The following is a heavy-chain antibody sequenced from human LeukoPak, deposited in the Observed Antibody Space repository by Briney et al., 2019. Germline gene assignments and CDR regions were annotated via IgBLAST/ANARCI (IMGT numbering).Heavy chain of an antibody. D-gene: IGHD3-16*01. CDR3: AREAPGGYFDY. CDR1: GYTFTTYF. Sequence: ASVKVSCKASGYTFTTYFLHWVRQAPGQGLEWMGMINTSAGSTNYAQNFQGRVTVTRDTSTSTVYMELTSLRSEDTAVYYCAREAPGGYFDYWAQGTLVTVSS. V-gene: IGHV1-46*01. J-gene: IGHJ4*02. CDR2: INTSAGST.